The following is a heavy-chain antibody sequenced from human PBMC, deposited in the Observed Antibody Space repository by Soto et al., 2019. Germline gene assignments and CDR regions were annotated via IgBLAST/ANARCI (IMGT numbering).Heavy chain of an antibody. CDR1: GFTFSSYW. D-gene: IGHD3-3*01. CDR3: ARDMIWSGYYGPRGMDV. V-gene: IGHV3-74*01. Sequence: VQLVESGGGLVQPWGSLRLSWAASGFTFSSYWMHWVSQAPGKGLVWVSRINSDGSSTSYAASGKCRFTISRDNAKNTLYLQMNSLSAEDTAVYYCARDMIWSGYYGPRGMDVWGQGTTVTVSS. J-gene: IGHJ6*02. CDR2: INSDGSST.